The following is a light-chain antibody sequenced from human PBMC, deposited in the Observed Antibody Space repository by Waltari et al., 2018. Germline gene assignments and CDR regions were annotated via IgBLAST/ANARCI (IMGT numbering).Light chain of an antibody. V-gene: IGLV3-27*01. Sequence: SYELTQPSSVSVSPGQTARIPCPGDDLGKKFIRCVQQKPGQAPVLLIFRDSERPSGIPERFSGSSSGTTGTLTISGAQVEDEADYYCFTVDDNSLRLFGGGTKLTVL. CDR1: DLGKKF. CDR2: RDS. CDR3: FTVDDNSLRL. J-gene: IGLJ2*01.